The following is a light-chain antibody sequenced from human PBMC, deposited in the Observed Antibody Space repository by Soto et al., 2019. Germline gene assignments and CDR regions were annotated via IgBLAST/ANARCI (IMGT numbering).Light chain of an antibody. CDR3: AACDDSLSALV. Sequence: QSVLTQPPSASGTPGQRVIISCSGSSSNIGTNYVYWYQQLPGTAPKFLIYRSNQRPAGAPDRFSASKSGTSATLAISGLRSEHEADSYCAACDDSLSALVFGNGTKVTV. CDR2: RSN. V-gene: IGLV1-47*01. CDR1: SSNIGTNY. J-gene: IGLJ1*01.